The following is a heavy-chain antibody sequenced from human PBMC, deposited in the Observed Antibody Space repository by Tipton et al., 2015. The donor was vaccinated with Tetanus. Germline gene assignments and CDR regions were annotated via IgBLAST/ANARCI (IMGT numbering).Heavy chain of an antibody. CDR1: GFTFSGYS. CDR2: ITSSGSTI. V-gene: IGHV3-48*04. CDR3: ARVQGAGVGYGSGGNCHYFDY. D-gene: IGHD2-15*01. Sequence: GSLRLSCAASGFTFSGYSMNWVRQAPGKGLEWVSYITSSGSTIYFADSVKGRFTISRDNAKNSLYLQMNSLRAEDTAMYYCARVQGAGVGYGSGGNCHYFDYWGQGTLVTVSS. J-gene: IGHJ4*02.